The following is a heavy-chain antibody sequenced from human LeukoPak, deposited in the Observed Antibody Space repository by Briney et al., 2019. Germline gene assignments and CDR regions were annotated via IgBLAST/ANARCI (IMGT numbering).Heavy chain of an antibody. D-gene: IGHD1-26*01. Sequence: GGSLRLSCAASGFTFSSYAMSWVRQAPGKGLEWVAAVSDSGGVTYYADSVKGRFTISRDNSKNTLFLQMNSLRAEDTAVYYCAKVGAGSYFDYWGQGTLVTVSS. CDR1: GFTFSSYA. CDR3: AKVGAGSYFDY. V-gene: IGHV3-23*01. J-gene: IGHJ4*02. CDR2: VSDSGGVT.